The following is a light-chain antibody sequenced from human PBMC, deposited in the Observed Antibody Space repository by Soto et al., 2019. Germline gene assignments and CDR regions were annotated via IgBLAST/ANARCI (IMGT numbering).Light chain of an antibody. CDR3: QSYDSSLSGWGV. Sequence: QGALAQPPSVSGAPGQRVTISCTWSSSNIGAGYDVHWYQQLPGTAPKLLIYGNSNRPSGVPDRFSGSKSGTSASLAITGLQAEDEADYYCQSYDSSLSGWGVFGTGTKVTVL. J-gene: IGLJ1*01. CDR2: GNS. CDR1: SSNIGAGYD. V-gene: IGLV1-40*01.